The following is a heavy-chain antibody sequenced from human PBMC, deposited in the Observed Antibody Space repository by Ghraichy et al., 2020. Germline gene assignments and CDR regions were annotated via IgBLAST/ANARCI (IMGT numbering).Heavy chain of an antibody. Sequence: GGSLRLSCATSGFTFTNYALHWVRQAPGKGLEWLSTISDDGSDIYYADSVKGRFTTSRDNFQNTLFLQMNSLRPDDTATYFCARDLSQRARGYYFDYGGQGALVAVSS. V-gene: IGHV3-30-3*01. CDR1: GFTFTNYA. J-gene: IGHJ4*02. D-gene: IGHD3-22*01. CDR3: ARDLSQRARGYYFDY. CDR2: ISDDGSDI.